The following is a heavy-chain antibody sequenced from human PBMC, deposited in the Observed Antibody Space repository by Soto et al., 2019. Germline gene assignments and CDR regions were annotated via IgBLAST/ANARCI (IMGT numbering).Heavy chain of an antibody. CDR1: GFTFSSYE. CDR2: IRSSGRSI. CDR3: TRVRDSNDY. Sequence: PGGSLRLSCVGSGFTFSSYEMNWVRQAPGKGLGWVSNIRSSGRSINYADSVKGRFTISRDNAKNSLYLQMNSLRAEDTAVYYCTRVRDSNDYWGQGTLVTVSS. J-gene: IGHJ4*02. V-gene: IGHV3-48*03. D-gene: IGHD3-22*01.